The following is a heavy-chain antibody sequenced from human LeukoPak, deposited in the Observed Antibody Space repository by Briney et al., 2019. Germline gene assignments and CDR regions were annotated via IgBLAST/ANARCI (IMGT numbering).Heavy chain of an antibody. Sequence: SETLSLTCTVSGGSISSSSYYWSWIRQPPGKGLEWIGYIYYSGSTNYNPSLKSRVTISVDTSKNQFSLKLSSVTAADTAVYYCARDDYSSYWYWFDPWGQGTLVTVSS. CDR2: IYYSGST. V-gene: IGHV4-61*01. CDR1: GGSISSSSYY. J-gene: IGHJ5*02. CDR3: ARDDYSSYWYWFDP. D-gene: IGHD6-13*01.